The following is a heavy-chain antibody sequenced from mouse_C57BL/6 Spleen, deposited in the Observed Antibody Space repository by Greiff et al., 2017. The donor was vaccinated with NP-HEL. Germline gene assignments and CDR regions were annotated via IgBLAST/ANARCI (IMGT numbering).Heavy chain of an antibody. CDR1: GFNIKDYY. CDR2: IDPEDGET. Sequence: VQLKQSGAELVKPGASVKLSCTASGFNIKDYYMHWVKQRTEQGLEWIGRIDPEDGETKYAPKVQGKATITADTSSNTAYLQLSSLTSEDTAVYYCARSADGYYFDYWGKGTTLTVSS. CDR3: ARSADGYYFDY. D-gene: IGHD2-3*01. J-gene: IGHJ2*01. V-gene: IGHV14-2*01.